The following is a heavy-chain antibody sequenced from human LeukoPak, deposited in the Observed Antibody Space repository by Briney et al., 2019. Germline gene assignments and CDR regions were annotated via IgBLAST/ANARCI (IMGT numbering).Heavy chain of an antibody. J-gene: IGHJ6*03. V-gene: IGHV3-23*01. D-gene: IGHD7-27*01. Sequence: GGTLRLSCAASGFTFSSYGMSWVRQAPGKGLEWVSAISGSGGSTYYADSVKGRFTISRDNSKNTLYLQMNSLRAEDTAVYYCAKDPPLGYYYYYMDVWGKGTTVTISS. CDR1: GFTFSSYG. CDR3: AKDPPLGYYYYYMDV. CDR2: ISGSGGST.